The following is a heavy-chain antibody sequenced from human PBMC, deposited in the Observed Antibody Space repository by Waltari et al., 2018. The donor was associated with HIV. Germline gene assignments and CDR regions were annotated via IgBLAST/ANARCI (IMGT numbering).Heavy chain of an antibody. D-gene: IGHD1-7*01. CDR3: AKHNWNYRVNWFDP. V-gene: IGHV1-8*01. Sequence: QVQLVQSGAEVKKPGASVQVSCQASGSPFPTSDSPWVRHXTGQGLEWMGWMNPNSGNTGYAQKFQGRVTMTRNTSISTAYMELSSLRSEDTAVYYCAKHNWNYRVNWFDPWGQGTLVTVSS. J-gene: IGHJ5*02. CDR2: MNPNSGNT. CDR1: GSPFPTSD.